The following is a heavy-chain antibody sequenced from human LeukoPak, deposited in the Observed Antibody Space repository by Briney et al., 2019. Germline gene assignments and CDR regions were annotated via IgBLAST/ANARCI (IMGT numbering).Heavy chain of an antibody. J-gene: IGHJ4*02. V-gene: IGHV3-30*18. CDR1: GFTFSSYG. CDR2: ISYDGSNK. Sequence: GRSLRLSCAASGFTFSSYGMHWVRQAPGKGLEWVAVISYDGSNKYYADSVKGRFTISRDNSKNTLYLQMNSLRAEDTAVYYCAKDSGAVAGTWFDYWGQGTLVTVSS. D-gene: IGHD6-19*01. CDR3: AKDSGAVAGTWFDY.